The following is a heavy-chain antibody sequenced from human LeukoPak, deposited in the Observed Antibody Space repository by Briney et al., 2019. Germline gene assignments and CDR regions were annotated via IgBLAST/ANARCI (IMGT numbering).Heavy chain of an antibody. Sequence: SETLSLTCTVSGGSISSYYWSWIRQPAGKGLEWIGRIYTSGSTNYNPSLKSRVTMSVDTSKNQFSLKLSSVTAADTAVYYCARRYYYDSTNAFDIWGQGTMVTVSS. J-gene: IGHJ3*02. CDR2: IYTSGST. CDR1: GGSISSYY. CDR3: ARRYYYDSTNAFDI. V-gene: IGHV4-4*07. D-gene: IGHD3-22*01.